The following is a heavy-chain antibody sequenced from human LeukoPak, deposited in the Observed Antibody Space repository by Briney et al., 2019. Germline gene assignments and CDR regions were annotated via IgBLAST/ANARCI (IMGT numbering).Heavy chain of an antibody. Sequence: HPGRSLRLSCAASGFTFSSFGMHWVRQAPGKGLEWVSIISYDGINKYFLDSVKGRFTISRDNSKNMLYLHMNSLRREDTAVYYCAKDMDVEAAGFSFDYWSRDSWSPSPQ. CDR3: AKDMDVEAAGFSFDY. J-gene: IGHJ4*02. CDR2: ISYDGINK. V-gene: IGHV3-30*18. CDR1: GFTFSSFG. D-gene: IGHD6-13*01.